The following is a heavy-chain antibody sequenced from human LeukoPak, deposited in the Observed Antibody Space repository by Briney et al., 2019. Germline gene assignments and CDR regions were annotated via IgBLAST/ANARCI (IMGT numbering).Heavy chain of an antibody. J-gene: IGHJ4*02. CDR1: GYSISSGYY. Sequence: PSETLSLTCTVSGYSISSGYYWGWIRQPPGKGLEWIGSIYHSGSTNYNPSLKSRVTISVDKSKNQFSLKLSSVTAADTAVYYCARALEHSSSRSFDYWGQGTLVTVSS. CDR3: ARALEHSSSRSFDY. CDR2: IYHSGST. D-gene: IGHD6-6*01. V-gene: IGHV4-38-2*02.